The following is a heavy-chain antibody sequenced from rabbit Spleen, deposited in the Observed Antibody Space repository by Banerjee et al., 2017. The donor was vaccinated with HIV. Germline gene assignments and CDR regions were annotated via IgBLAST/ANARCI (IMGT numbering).Heavy chain of an antibody. D-gene: IGHD5-1*01. Sequence: QEQLKESGGGLVQPGGSLKLSCTASGFSFSSSDYMCWVRQAPGKGLEWISCIAGSSSGFTYSATWAKGRFTISKTSSTTVTLQMASLTVADTATYFCARAGEGGDGYLNLWGPGTLVTVS. CDR1: GFSFSSSDY. V-gene: IGHV1S45*01. CDR2: IAGSSSGFT. CDR3: ARAGEGGDGYLNL. J-gene: IGHJ4*01.